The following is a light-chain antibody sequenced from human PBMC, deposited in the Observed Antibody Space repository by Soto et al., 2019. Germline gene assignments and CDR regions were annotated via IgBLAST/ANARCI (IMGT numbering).Light chain of an antibody. J-gene: IGKJ3*01. CDR1: QSVSSY. Sequence: EIVLTQSPATLSLSPGERATLSCRASQSVSSYLAWYQQKPGQAPRLLIYDASNRASGVPARFSGSGSGTDFTLTISSLEPEDFAVYYCQQRSTWPLLFTFGPGIKVDIK. CDR2: DAS. CDR3: QQRSTWPLLFT. V-gene: IGKV3-11*01.